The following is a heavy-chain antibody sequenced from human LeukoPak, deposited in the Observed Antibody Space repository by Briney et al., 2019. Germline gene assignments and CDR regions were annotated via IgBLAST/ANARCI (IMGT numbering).Heavy chain of an antibody. Sequence: TGASLRLSCAASGFTFSSYAMSWVRQAPGKGLEWVSTISGSGGSTYYADSVKGRFTIPRDNSKNTLYLQMNSLRAEDTAVYYCAKDSSSWYQGDFFNCWGQGTLVTVSS. V-gene: IGHV3-23*01. CDR2: ISGSGGST. J-gene: IGHJ4*02. D-gene: IGHD6-13*01. CDR1: GFTFSSYA. CDR3: AKDSSSWYQGDFFNC.